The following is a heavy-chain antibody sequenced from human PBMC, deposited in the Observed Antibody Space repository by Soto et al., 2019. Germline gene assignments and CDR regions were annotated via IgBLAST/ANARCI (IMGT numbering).Heavy chain of an antibody. Sequence: SETLSLTCGVSGGSISGSNWWCWVRQPPGEGLEGIGEIYHSGSTNYNPSLKSRVTISVDKSKNQFSLKLSSVTAADTAVYYCARGSRLYYYDSSGYFLYYFDYWGQGTLVTVSS. D-gene: IGHD3-22*01. CDR3: ARGSRLYYYDSSGYFLYYFDY. J-gene: IGHJ4*02. CDR2: IYHSGST. CDR1: GGSISGSNW. V-gene: IGHV4-4*02.